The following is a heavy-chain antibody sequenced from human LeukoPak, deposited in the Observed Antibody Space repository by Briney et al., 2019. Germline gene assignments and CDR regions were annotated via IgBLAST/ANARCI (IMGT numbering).Heavy chain of an antibody. J-gene: IGHJ3*02. V-gene: IGHV4-61*05. D-gene: IGHD2-2*01. CDR3: ARAPRGQLDAFDI. Sequence: SETLSLTFTVSGGSISSSSYYRGWIRQPPGKGLEWIGYIYYSGSTNYNPSLKSRVTISVDTSKNQFSLKLSSVTAADTAVYYCARAPRGQLDAFDIWGQGTMVTVSS. CDR2: IYYSGST. CDR1: GGSISSSSYY.